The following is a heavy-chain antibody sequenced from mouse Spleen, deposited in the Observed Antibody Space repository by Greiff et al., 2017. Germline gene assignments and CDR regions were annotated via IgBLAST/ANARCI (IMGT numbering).Heavy chain of an antibody. D-gene: IGHD2-10*01. CDR3: ATSYYGNYGWFAY. CDR2: IWGGGST. Sequence: VQLQQSGPGLVAPSQSLSITCTVSGFSLTSYGVDWVRPSPGKGLEWLGVIWGGGSTNYNSALKSRLSISKDNSKSQVFLKMNSLQTDDTAMYYCATSYYGNYGWFAYWGQGTLVTVSA. V-gene: IGHV2-6*01. CDR1: GFSLTSYG. J-gene: IGHJ3*01.